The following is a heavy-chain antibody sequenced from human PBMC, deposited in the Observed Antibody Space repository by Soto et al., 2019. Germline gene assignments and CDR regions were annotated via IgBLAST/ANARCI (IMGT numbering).Heavy chain of an antibody. D-gene: IGHD2-2*02. CDR3: ARQEYCSSTSCYTVDS. CDR2: IYLGDSNT. V-gene: IGHV5-51*01. J-gene: IGHJ4*02. Sequence: GESLKISCTGSGYRFTRYWIGWVRQMPGKGLEWMGIIYLGDSNTRYSPSFQGQVTISADKSISTAYLQWSSLKASDTAIYYCARQEYCSSTSCYTVDSWGQGTLVTVSS. CDR1: GYRFTRYW.